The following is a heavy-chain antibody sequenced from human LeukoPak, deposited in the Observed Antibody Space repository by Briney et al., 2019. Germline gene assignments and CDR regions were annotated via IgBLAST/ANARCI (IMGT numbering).Heavy chain of an antibody. CDR3: ARSHSSSPNPHDY. CDR2: ISYDGSNK. J-gene: IGHJ4*02. V-gene: IGHV3-30*04. CDR1: GFTFSSYA. Sequence: GRSLRLSCAASGFTFSSYAMHWVRQAPGKGLEWVAVISYDGSNKYYADSVKGRFTISRDNSKNTLYLQMNSLRAEDTAVYYCARSHSSSPNPHDYWGQGTLVTVSS. D-gene: IGHD6-6*01.